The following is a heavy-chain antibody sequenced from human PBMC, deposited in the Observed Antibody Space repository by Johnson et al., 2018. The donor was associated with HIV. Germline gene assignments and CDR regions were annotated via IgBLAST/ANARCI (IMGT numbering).Heavy chain of an antibody. CDR3: ARASSSSGAFDI. V-gene: IGHV3-20*04. Sequence: VLLLESGGGVVRPGGSLRLSCAASGFIFDDYGMSWVRQAPGKGLEWVSGINWNGGRTGYADSVKGRFTISRDNAKNSLYLKMSSLRAEDTALYYCARASSSSGAFDIWGQGAMVTVSS. CDR2: INWNGGRT. CDR1: GFIFDDYG. J-gene: IGHJ3*02. D-gene: IGHD6-6*01.